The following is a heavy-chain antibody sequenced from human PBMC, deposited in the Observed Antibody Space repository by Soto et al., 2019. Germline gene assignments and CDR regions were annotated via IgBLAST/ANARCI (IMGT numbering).Heavy chain of an antibody. V-gene: IGHV5-51*01. CDR2: IHPGDSET. J-gene: IGHJ4*02. CDR3: ATLGIYGSKKGGPDY. Sequence: GESMKISCKCSGYSFTSYWFSWVRPKPGKGLEWMGLIHPGDSETRYSPSFQGQVTMSADKSITTAYLQWSSLKASDSAMYYWATLGIYGSKKGGPDYWGQGTLVTVSS. CDR1: GYSFTSYW. D-gene: IGHD3-16*01.